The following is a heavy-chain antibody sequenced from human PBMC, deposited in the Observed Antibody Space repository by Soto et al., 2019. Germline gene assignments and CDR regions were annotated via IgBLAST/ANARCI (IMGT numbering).Heavy chain of an antibody. D-gene: IGHD3-16*01. CDR1: GFNFDAYA. Sequence: GGSLRLSCTPFGFNFDAYAMSWVRQAPGKGLEWVSAVTATAESAYYADSVRGRFIITRDNSDNMLYLQMSSLRVEDTAIYFCASWRYYDSPQDLWGRGTQVTVSS. CDR3: ASWRYYDSPQDL. J-gene: IGHJ5*02. CDR2: VTATAESA. V-gene: IGHV3-23*01.